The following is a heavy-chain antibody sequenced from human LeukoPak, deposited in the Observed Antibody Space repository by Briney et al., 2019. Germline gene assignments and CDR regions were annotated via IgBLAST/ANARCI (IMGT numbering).Heavy chain of an antibody. V-gene: IGHV3-74*01. Sequence: GGSLRLSCVASGFTLSSYWMHWVRQALGKGLVWVSRSKGDGSSTSYADSVKGRFTISRDNTKNTLYLQMNSLRAEDTAVYYCARSDWFDPWGQGTLVTVSS. CDR1: GFTLSSYW. J-gene: IGHJ5*02. CDR3: ARSDWFDP. CDR2: SKGDGSST.